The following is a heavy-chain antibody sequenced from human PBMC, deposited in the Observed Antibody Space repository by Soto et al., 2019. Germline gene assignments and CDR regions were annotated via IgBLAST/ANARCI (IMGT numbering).Heavy chain of an antibody. V-gene: IGHV3-11*01. CDR1: GFTFSDYY. J-gene: IGHJ4*02. D-gene: IGHD6-13*01. CDR2: ISGSGSTI. CDR3: ARVGSIAAAGTPDY. Sequence: GGSLRLSCAASGFTFSDYYMSWFRQAPGKGLEWVSYISGSGSTIHDADSVKGRFTISRDNAKNSLYLQMNSLRAEDTAVYYCARVGSIAAAGTPDYWGQGTLVTVSS.